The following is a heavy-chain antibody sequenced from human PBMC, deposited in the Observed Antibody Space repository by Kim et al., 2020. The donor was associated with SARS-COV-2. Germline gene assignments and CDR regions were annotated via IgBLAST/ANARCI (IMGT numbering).Heavy chain of an antibody. J-gene: IGHJ3*02. CDR2: ISGSGGST. D-gene: IGHD6-13*01. Sequence: GGSLRLSCAASGFTFSSYAMSWVRQAPGKGLEWVSAISGSGGSTYYADSVKGRFTISRDNSKNTLYLQMNSLRAEDTAVYYCAKDQKIPVIAAAAPRGGAFDIWGQGTMVTVSS. V-gene: IGHV3-23*01. CDR1: GFTFSSYA. CDR3: AKDQKIPVIAAAAPRGGAFDI.